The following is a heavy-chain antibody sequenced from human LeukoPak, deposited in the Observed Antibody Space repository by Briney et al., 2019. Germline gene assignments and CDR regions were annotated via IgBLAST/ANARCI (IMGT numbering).Heavy chain of an antibody. Sequence: GASVKVSCKASGYTFTSYGISWVRQAPGQGLEWMGWISAYNGNTNYAQKLQGRVTMTTDTSTSTAYMELRSLRSDDTAVYYCARGVSGGVIARLDYFDYWGQGTLVTVSS. CDR1: GYTFTSYG. D-gene: IGHD3-16*02. J-gene: IGHJ4*02. CDR3: ARGVSGGVIARLDYFDY. V-gene: IGHV1-18*01. CDR2: ISAYNGNT.